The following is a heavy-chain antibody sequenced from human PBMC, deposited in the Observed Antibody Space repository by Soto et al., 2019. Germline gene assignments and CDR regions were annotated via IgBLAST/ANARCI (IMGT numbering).Heavy chain of an antibody. Sequence: ASVKVSCKASGYTFSSYGISWVRQAPGQGLEWMGWISAYTGKTNYAQKLQGRVTMTTDTSTSTAYMEVRSLRSDDTAVYYCARDLDSGSYYFDYWGQGTLVTISS. CDR3: ARDLDSGSYYFDY. J-gene: IGHJ4*02. CDR1: GYTFSSYG. V-gene: IGHV1-18*04. CDR2: ISAYTGKT. D-gene: IGHD1-26*01.